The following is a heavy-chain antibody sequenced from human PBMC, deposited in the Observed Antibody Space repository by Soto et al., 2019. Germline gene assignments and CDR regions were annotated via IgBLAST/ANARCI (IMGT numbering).Heavy chain of an antibody. D-gene: IGHD3-3*01. CDR1: GFTFSSYG. J-gene: IGHJ6*02. CDR2: ISYDGSNK. Sequence: GGSLRLSCAASGFTFSSYGMHWVRQAPGKGLEWVAVISYDGSNKYYADSVKGRFTISRDNSKNTLYLQMNSLRAEDTAVYYCAKDQEWLYPFRYYGMDVWGQGTTVTVSS. V-gene: IGHV3-30*18. CDR3: AKDQEWLYPFRYYGMDV.